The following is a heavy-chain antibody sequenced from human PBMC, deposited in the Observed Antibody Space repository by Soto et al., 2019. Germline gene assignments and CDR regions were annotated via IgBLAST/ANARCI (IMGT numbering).Heavy chain of an antibody. J-gene: IGHJ5*02. CDR3: ARLRIATNNYKWFDP. Sequence: SETLSLTCSVSGAALNSGNYYWSWIRQVPGKGLEWIGHIYVTGAVDYNPSLRDRITISQGTSERQFSLNLRLVTAADTAVYYCARLRIATNNYKWFDPWGQGTLVTVSS. CDR2: IYVTGAV. V-gene: IGHV4-31*03. D-gene: IGHD2-21*01. CDR1: GAALNSGNYY.